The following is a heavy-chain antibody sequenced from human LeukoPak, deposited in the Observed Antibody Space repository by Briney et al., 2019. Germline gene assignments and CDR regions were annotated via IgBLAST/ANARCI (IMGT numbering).Heavy chain of an antibody. CDR3: ARGPVADY. CDR1: GGSFSGYY. CDR2: IYYSGST. V-gene: IGHV4-59*01. J-gene: IGHJ4*02. Sequence: PSETLSLTCAVYGGSFSGYYWSWIRQPPGKGLEWIGYIYYSGSTNYNPSLKSRVTISVDTSKNQFSLKLSSVTAADTAVYYCARGPVADYWGQGTLVTVSS.